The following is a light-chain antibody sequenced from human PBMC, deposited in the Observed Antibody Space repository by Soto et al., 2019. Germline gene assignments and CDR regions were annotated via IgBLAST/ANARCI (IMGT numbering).Light chain of an antibody. J-gene: IGKJ1*01. CDR1: QSISAW. CDR3: QQLNRYPRT. Sequence: DIQMTQYPSTLSATAGDRVTITCRASQSISAWLAWYQKKPGKAPKLLIYDASNLASGVPSRFSGSGSGTELTLTISSLQPEDFATYYCQQLNRYPRTFGQGTKVDI. CDR2: DAS. V-gene: IGKV1-5*01.